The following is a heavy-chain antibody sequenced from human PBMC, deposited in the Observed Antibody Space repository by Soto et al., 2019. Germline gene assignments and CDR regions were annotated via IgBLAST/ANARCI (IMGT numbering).Heavy chain of an antibody. Sequence: PSETLSLTCAVSGYSISSSNWWGWIRQPPGKGLEWIGYIYYSGTTYYNPSLKSRVTMSVDKSKNQFSLKLSSVTAADTAVYYCARDMDSGWRYNSFDPWGQGIEVTVSS. CDR1: GYSISSSNW. D-gene: IGHD2-2*03. CDR3: ARDMDSGWRYNSFDP. V-gene: IGHV4-28*03. J-gene: IGHJ5*02. CDR2: IYYSGTT.